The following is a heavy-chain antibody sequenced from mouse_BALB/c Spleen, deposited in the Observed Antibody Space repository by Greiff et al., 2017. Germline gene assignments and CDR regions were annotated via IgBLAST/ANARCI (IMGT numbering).Heavy chain of an antibody. CDR1: GYSFTGFF. V-gene: IGHV1-20*02. J-gene: IGHJ4*01. CDR2: INPYNGDT. CDR3: ARDFEGYCNAMDY. D-gene: IGHD2-3*01. Sequence: VQLKESGPELVKPGASVKISCKASGYSFTGFFMNWVMQSHGKSLEWIGRINPYNGDTFYNQKFKGKATLTVDKSSSTVHMELRSLASEDSAVYYCARDFEGYCNAMDYWGQGTSVTVSA.